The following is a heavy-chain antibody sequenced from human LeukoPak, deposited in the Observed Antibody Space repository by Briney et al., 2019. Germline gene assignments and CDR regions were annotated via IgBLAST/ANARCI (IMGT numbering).Heavy chain of an antibody. Sequence: PSETLSLTCTVSGGSISSYYWSWIRQPAGKGLEWIGRIYTSGSTNYNPSLKSRVTMSVDTSKNQFSLKLSSVTAADTAVYYCARVKVFRAAAGIGPYYGMDVWGQGTTVTVSS. CDR1: GGSISSYY. CDR3: ARVKVFRAAAGIGPYYGMDV. V-gene: IGHV4-4*07. J-gene: IGHJ6*02. D-gene: IGHD6-13*01. CDR2: IYTSGST.